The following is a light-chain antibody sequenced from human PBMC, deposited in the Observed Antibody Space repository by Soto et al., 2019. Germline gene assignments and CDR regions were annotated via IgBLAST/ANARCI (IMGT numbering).Light chain of an antibody. CDR1: QIVGGDT. J-gene: IGKJ5*01. CDR2: GAS. V-gene: IGKV3-20*01. CDR3: QQYHWAPDT. Sequence: DIVLTQSPGTLSLSPGERATLSCRASQIVGGDTLAWFQQRPGQAPRRVIYGASNRAAGIPDRFSGSGSGTDFTLTVSRLEPEEFAMYYCQQYHWAPDTFGQGTRLEIK.